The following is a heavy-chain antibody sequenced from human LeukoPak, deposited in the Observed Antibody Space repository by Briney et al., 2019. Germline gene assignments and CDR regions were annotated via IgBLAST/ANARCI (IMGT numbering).Heavy chain of an antibody. Sequence: ASVKVSCKSSGYTFTGYYIHLLRQAAGQGLAWMAWIDPDSGATNYIHKFQGRVTMTRDTSVSTAYMEVSSLTSDDPAVYYCARELIHFHDPTNTGFFDSWGQGTLVTVSS. CDR2: IDPDSGAT. V-gene: IGHV1-2*02. CDR1: GYTFTGYY. D-gene: IGHD3-3*02. CDR3: ARELIHFHDPTNTGFFDS. J-gene: IGHJ4*02.